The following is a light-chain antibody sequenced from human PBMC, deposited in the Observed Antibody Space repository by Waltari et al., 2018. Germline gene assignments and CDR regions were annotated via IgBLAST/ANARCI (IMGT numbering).Light chain of an antibody. J-gene: IGLJ1*01. V-gene: IGLV2-8*01. CDR1: SSDVGSYTY. CDR2: EVT. CDR3: SSYAGSTYYV. Sequence: QSALTQPPSASGSPGQSVTIPCPGASSDVGSYTYASWYQHHPGKAPKLLIYEVTKRPSGVPDRFSGSKSGNTASLTVSGLLAEDEADYYCSSYAGSTYYVFGTGTKVAVL.